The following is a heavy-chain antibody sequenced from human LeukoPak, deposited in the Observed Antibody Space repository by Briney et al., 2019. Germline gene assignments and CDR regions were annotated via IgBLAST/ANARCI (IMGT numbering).Heavy chain of an antibody. CDR2: LYFFGST. CDR1: GDSIRSYY. Sequence: PSETLSLTCTVTGDSIRSYYWSWIRQPPGKGLEWIGYLYFFGSTKYSPSLKSRVTISVDTSKNQFSLKLSSVTAADTAVYYCARVNVEDESEGFEHWGQGALVTVSS. D-gene: IGHD2-15*01. CDR3: ARVNVEDESEGFEH. J-gene: IGHJ4*02. V-gene: IGHV4-59*01.